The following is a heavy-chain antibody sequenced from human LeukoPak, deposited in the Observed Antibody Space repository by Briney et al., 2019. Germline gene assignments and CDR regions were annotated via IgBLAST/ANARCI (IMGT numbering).Heavy chain of an antibody. D-gene: IGHD6-13*01. CDR3: ARGLVLVPIYNWFDP. CDR1: GFTFSSYA. CDR2: ISYDGSNK. J-gene: IGHJ5*02. V-gene: IGHV3-30-3*01. Sequence: PGRSLRLSCAASGFTFSSYAMHWVRQAPGKGLEWVAVISYDGSNKYYADSVKGRFTISRDNSKNTLYLQMNSLRAEDTAAYYCARGLVLVPIYNWFDPWGQGTLVTVSS.